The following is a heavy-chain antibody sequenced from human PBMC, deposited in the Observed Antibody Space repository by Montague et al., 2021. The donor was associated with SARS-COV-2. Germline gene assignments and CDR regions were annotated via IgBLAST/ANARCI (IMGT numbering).Heavy chain of an antibody. CDR1: GGSISSSSYY. V-gene: IGHV4-39*01. J-gene: IGHJ3*02. Sequence: SETLSLTCTVSGGSISSSSYYWVRIRQPPGKGLVWIGSIYYTGSTYYTPSLQSRVTISVDTSKNPFSLKLSSVTAAATAVYYCARHGYYETYDAFDIWGQGTMVTVSS. CDR2: IYYTGST. D-gene: IGHD3-22*01. CDR3: ARHGYYETYDAFDI.